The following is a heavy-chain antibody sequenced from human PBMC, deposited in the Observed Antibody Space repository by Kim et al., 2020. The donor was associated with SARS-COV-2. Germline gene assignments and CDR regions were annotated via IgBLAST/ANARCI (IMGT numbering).Heavy chain of an antibody. CDR3: ARVSNWNDFDY. J-gene: IGHJ4*02. CDR2: INPNSGGT. CDR1: GYTFTGYY. D-gene: IGHD1-20*01. Sequence: ASVKVSCKVSGYTFTGYYMHWVRQPPGQGLEWMGWINPNSGGTNYAQKFQGRVTMTRDTSISTAYMELSRLRSDDTAVYYCARVSNWNDFDYWGQGTLVTVSS. V-gene: IGHV1-2*02.